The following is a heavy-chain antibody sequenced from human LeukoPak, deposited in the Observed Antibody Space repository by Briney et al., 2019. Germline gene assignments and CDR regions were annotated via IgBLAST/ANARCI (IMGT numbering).Heavy chain of an antibody. CDR3: ARGADTGSYGSLVYFDY. CDR2: ISAYSGNT. V-gene: IGHV1-18*01. Sequence: ASVKVSSKASGYTFTSYGISWVRQAPGQGLEWMGLISAYSGNTNFAQKLQGRVTMTTDTSTSTAYMELRSLRSDDTAVYFCARGADTGSYGSLVYFDYWGQGTLVTVSS. CDR1: GYTFTSYG. D-gene: IGHD3-16*01. J-gene: IGHJ4*02.